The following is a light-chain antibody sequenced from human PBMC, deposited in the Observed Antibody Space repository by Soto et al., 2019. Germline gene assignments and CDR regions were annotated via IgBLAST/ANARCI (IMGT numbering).Light chain of an antibody. Sequence: QSVLTQPPSVSGSPGQSVAISCTGTSSDAGSYNRVSWYQQPPGAAPKLMIYEVSNRPSGVPDRFSGSKSGNTASLTISGLQAEDEADYYSNSYTGSSTYVFGTGTKVTVL. J-gene: IGLJ1*01. CDR1: SSDAGSYNR. CDR2: EVS. V-gene: IGLV2-18*02. CDR3: NSYTGSSTYV.